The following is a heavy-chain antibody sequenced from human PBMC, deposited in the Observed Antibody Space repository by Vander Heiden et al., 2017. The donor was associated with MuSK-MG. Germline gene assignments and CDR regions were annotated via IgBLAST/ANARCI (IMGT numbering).Heavy chain of an antibody. J-gene: IGHJ3*02. V-gene: IGHV4-31*03. CDR2: IYYSRST. CDR1: GGSISSGGYY. D-gene: IGHD3-10*02. CDR3: ARDCQDVGRGPCKDAFDI. Sequence: QVQLQESGPGLVKPSQTLSLTCTVSGGSISSGGYYWSWIRQHPGKGLEWIGYIYYSRSTYYNTSLKRRVTISVDTPKTQFSRKLSSVTAAKTAVYDGARDCQDVGRGPCKDAFDIWGQGTMVTVYS.